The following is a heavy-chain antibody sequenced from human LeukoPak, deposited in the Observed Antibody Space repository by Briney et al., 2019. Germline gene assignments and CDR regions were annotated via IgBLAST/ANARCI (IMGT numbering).Heavy chain of an antibody. Sequence: GGSLRLSCAASGFTFSSYAMSWVRQAPGKGLEWVSAISGSGDSTYYADSVKGRFTISRDNSKNTLYLQMNSLRAEDTAVYFCAKDRNGVYGGNSFLDYWGQGILVTVSS. J-gene: IGHJ4*02. CDR2: ISGSGDST. V-gene: IGHV3-23*01. CDR3: AKDRNGVYGGNSFLDY. D-gene: IGHD4-23*01. CDR1: GFTFSSYA.